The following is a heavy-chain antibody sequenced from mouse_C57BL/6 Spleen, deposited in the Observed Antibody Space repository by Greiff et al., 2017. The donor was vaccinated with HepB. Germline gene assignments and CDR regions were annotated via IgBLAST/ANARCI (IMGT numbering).Heavy chain of an antibody. CDR3: TRSYSNYPYFDY. Sequence: EVQLQQSGTVLARPGASVKMSCKTSGYTLTSYWIHWVKQRPGQGLEWIGAIYPGNSDTSYNQKFKGKAKLTADTSASTAYMELSSLTNEDSAVYYCTRSYSNYPYFDYWGQGTTLTVSS. J-gene: IGHJ2*01. CDR1: GYTLTSYW. D-gene: IGHD2-5*01. CDR2: IYPGNSDT. V-gene: IGHV1-5*01.